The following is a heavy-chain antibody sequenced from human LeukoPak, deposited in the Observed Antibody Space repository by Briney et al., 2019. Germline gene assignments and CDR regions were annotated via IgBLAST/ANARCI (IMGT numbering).Heavy chain of an antibody. D-gene: IGHD3-22*01. CDR1: GFTFSSYT. CDR3: ARYYYDSSGAWFDP. V-gene: IGHV3-21*01. CDR2: ITTSDGNT. Sequence: GGSLRLSCAASGFTFSSYTMSWVRQAPGKGLEWVSTITTSDGNTYYADSVKGRFTISRDNAKNSLYLQMNSLRAEDTAVYYCARYYYDSSGAWFDPWGQGTLVTVSS. J-gene: IGHJ5*02.